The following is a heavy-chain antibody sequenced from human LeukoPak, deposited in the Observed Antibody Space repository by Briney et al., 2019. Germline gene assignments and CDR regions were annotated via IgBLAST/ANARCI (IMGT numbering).Heavy chain of an antibody. CDR1: GFTFSSYG. D-gene: IGHD6-6*01. CDR3: ARMDSSSSGSWTYFDY. CDR2: IWYDGSNK. Sequence: GGSLRLSCAASGFTFSSYGIHWVRQAPGKGLEWVAVIWYDGSNKYYADSVKGRFTISRDNSKNTLYLQMNSLRAEDTAVYYSARMDSSSSGSWTYFDYWGQGTLVTVSS. J-gene: IGHJ4*02. V-gene: IGHV3-33*01.